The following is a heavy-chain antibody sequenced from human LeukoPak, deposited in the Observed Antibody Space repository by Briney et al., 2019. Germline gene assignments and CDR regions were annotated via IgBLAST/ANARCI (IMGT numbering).Heavy chain of an antibody. Sequence: PGGSLRLSCAASGFTVSSNYMSWVRQAPGKGLEWVSVIYSGGNTYYADSVKGRFTISRDNSKNTLYLQMSGLRAEDTAVYYCARDSAAGTERNYYYGMDVWGQGTTVTVSS. J-gene: IGHJ6*02. CDR2: IYSGGNT. CDR3: ARDSAAGTERNYYYGMDV. CDR1: GFTVSSNY. D-gene: IGHD6-13*01. V-gene: IGHV3-53*01.